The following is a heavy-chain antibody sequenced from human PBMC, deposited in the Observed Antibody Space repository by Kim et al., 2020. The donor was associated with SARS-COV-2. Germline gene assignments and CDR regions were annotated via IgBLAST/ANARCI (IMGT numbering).Heavy chain of an antibody. CDR2: ISSSSSYI. Sequence: GGSLRLSCAASGFTFSSYSMNWVRQAPGKGLEWVSSISSSSSYIYYADSVKGRFTISRDNAKNSLYLQMNSLRAEDTAVYYCARDANGYCSGGSCYTTYWGQGTLVTVSS. V-gene: IGHV3-21*01. CDR1: GFTFSSYS. CDR3: ARDANGYCSGGSCYTTY. J-gene: IGHJ4*02. D-gene: IGHD2-15*01.